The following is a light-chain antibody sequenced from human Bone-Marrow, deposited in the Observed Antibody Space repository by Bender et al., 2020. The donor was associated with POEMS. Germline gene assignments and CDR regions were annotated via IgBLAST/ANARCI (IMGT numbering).Light chain of an antibody. CDR3: QSYLDGSVI. V-gene: IGLV6-57*01. J-gene: IGLJ2*01. CDR1: SGRIGSNF. Sequence: FMLTQPHSVSDSPGKTVTISCTRSSGRIGSNFVQWFQQRPGSSPTTVIYEDTKRPSGVPDRFSGSSDSSSNSAYLTISGRKTEDEADYYCQSYLDGSVIFGGGTRLAVL. CDR2: EDT.